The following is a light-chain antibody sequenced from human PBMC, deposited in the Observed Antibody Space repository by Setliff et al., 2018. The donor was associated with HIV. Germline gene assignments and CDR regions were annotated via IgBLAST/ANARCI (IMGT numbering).Light chain of an antibody. Sequence: QSVLTQPASVSGSPGQSITISCTGTSSDVGSYNLVSWYQHHPGKAPKLIIYEVSKRPSGVSNRFSGSKSGNTASLTLSGLQAEDEADYYCCSYGGSSTFAVFGGGTKVTVL. CDR3: CSYGGSSTFAV. J-gene: IGLJ2*01. CDR2: EVS. V-gene: IGLV2-23*02. CDR1: SSDVGSYNL.